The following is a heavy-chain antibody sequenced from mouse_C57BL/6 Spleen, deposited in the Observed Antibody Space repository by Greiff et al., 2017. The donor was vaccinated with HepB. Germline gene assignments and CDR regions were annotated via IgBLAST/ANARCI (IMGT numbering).Heavy chain of an antibody. V-gene: IGHV1-69*01. CDR1: GYTFTSYW. D-gene: IGHD4-1*01. Sequence: QVQLKQPGAELVMPGASVKLSCKASGYTFTSYWMHWVKQRPGQGLEWIGEIDPSDSYTNYNQKFKGKSTFTVDKSSSTAYMQLSSLTSEDSAVYYCARTNWDTYFDVWGTGTTVTVSS. CDR3: ARTNWDTYFDV. CDR2: IDPSDSYT. J-gene: IGHJ1*03.